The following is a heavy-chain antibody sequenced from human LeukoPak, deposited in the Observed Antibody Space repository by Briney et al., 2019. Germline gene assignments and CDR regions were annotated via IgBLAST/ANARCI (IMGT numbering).Heavy chain of an antibody. Sequence: GGSLRLSCEASGFSFSNSWMSWVRQAPGKGLEWVANINPDGTEKYFVDSVKGRITISGDNAKNSLYLQMNSLRAEDTAVYYCARNPGVAAGRGYYYYMDVWGKGTTVTVSS. CDR3: ARNPGVAAGRGYYYYMDV. J-gene: IGHJ6*03. D-gene: IGHD2-15*01. V-gene: IGHV3-7*01. CDR1: GFSFSNSW. CDR2: INPDGTEK.